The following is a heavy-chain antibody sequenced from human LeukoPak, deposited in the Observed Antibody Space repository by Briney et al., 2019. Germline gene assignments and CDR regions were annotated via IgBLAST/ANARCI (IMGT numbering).Heavy chain of an antibody. Sequence: SETLSLTCTVSGGSISSSSYYWGWIRQPPGKGLEWIGSTYYSGSTYYNPSLKSRVTISVDTSKNQFSLKLSSVTAADTAVYYCARGSLDSSGLNWFDPWGQGTLVTVSS. V-gene: IGHV4-39*07. J-gene: IGHJ5*02. D-gene: IGHD6-19*01. CDR1: GGSISSSSYY. CDR3: ARGSLDSSGLNWFDP. CDR2: TYYSGST.